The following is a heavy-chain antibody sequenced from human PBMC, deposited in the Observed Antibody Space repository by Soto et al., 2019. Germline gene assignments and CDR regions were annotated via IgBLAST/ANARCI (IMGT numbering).Heavy chain of an antibody. V-gene: IGHV3-23*01. Sequence: PAGSLSLSCSASGFTFSTYAMSGVRQPPGKGLEWVSGISGSGGTTYYADSVTGRFTISRDNSTNTLYLQMNSVRAEDTAVYYGAKDGIAVAYYFDYWGQGTLVTVSS. D-gene: IGHD6-19*01. J-gene: IGHJ4*02. CDR2: ISGSGGTT. CDR1: GFTFSTYA. CDR3: AKDGIAVAYYFDY.